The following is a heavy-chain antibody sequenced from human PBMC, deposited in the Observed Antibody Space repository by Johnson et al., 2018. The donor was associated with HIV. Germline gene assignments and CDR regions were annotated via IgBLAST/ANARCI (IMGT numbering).Heavy chain of an antibody. CDR2: IYSGGST. D-gene: IGHD6-6*01. J-gene: IGHJ3*02. V-gene: IGHV3-66*03. CDR1: GFTVSSNY. Sequence: VQLVESGGGLIQPGGSLRLSCAASGFTVSSNYMSWVRQAPGKGLEWVSVIYSGGSTYTADSVKGRFTISRDNSKNTLYLQMNSLRAEDTAVYYCAKDGEYSSPGAFEIWGQGTMVTVSS. CDR3: AKDGEYSSPGAFEI.